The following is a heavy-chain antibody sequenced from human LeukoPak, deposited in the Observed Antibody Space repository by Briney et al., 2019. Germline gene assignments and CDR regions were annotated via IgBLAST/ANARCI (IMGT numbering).Heavy chain of an antibody. Sequence: SETLSLTRTVSVGSLSSGRYYWSWIRHPPGEGLEWLGNIYYTGTTYYHPSLKSRVTISIGTSKNQFSLKLISVTAADTAVYYCARQYYYDGSGPFQHWGQGNLVTVSS. CDR3: ARQYYYDGSGPFQH. CDR1: VGSLSSGRYY. V-gene: IGHV4-39*01. CDR2: IYYTGTT. J-gene: IGHJ1*01. D-gene: IGHD3-22*01.